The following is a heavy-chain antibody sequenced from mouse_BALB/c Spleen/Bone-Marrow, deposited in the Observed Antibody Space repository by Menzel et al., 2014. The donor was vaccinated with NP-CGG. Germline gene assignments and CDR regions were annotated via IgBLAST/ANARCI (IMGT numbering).Heavy chain of an antibody. V-gene: IGHV1-5*01. D-gene: IGHD2-14*01. J-gene: IGHJ4*01. Sequence: EVNLVESGTVLARPGASVKMSCKASGYSFTSYWMHWVKQRPGQGLEWIGAIYPGNSDISYNQKFKGKAKLTAVTSASTAYMELSSLTNEDSAVYYCTIYRFDEDAMDYWGQGTSVTVSS. CDR3: TIYRFDEDAMDY. CDR1: GYSFTSYW. CDR2: IYPGNSDI.